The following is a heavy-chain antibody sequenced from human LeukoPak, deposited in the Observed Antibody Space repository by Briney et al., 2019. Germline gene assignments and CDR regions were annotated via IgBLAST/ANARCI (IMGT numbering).Heavy chain of an antibody. V-gene: IGHV4-30-2*01. Sequence: SETLSLTCAVSGGSISSGGYSWSWIRQPPGKGLEWIGYIYHSGSTYYNPSLKSRVTISVDRSKNQFSLKLSSVTAADTAVYYCARASDSSGYHNLFDYWGQGTLVTVSS. CDR3: ARASDSSGYHNLFDY. J-gene: IGHJ4*02. D-gene: IGHD3-22*01. CDR1: GGSISSGGYS. CDR2: IYHSGST.